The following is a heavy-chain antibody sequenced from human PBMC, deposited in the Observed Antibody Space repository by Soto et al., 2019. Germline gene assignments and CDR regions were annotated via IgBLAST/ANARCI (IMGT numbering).Heavy chain of an antibody. CDR2: IYPGDSDT. V-gene: IGHV5-51*01. CDR3: ARAPPHYGSGSYYNDFGAFDI. J-gene: IGHJ3*02. Sequence: GESLKISCKGSGYSFTSYLIGWVRQMPGKGLEWMGIIYPGDSDTRYSPSFQGQVTISADKSISTAYLQWSSLKASDTAMYYCARAPPHYGSGSYYNDFGAFDIWGQGTMVTVSS. CDR1: GYSFTSYL. D-gene: IGHD3-10*01.